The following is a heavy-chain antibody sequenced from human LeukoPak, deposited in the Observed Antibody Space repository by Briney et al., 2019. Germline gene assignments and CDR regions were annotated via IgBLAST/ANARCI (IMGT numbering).Heavy chain of an antibody. Sequence: PSETLSLTCTVSGGSISSSIYYWAWIRQPPGKGLEWVASIFYSGTTYYNPSLRSRVTISVDTSKNQFSLKVSSVTAAETAVYYCARQSQEYTFGGVVVDSWGQGTLVTVSS. D-gene: IGHD3-16*01. J-gene: IGHJ4*02. CDR1: GGSISSSIYY. CDR2: IFYSGTT. V-gene: IGHV4-39*01. CDR3: ARQSQEYTFGGVVVDS.